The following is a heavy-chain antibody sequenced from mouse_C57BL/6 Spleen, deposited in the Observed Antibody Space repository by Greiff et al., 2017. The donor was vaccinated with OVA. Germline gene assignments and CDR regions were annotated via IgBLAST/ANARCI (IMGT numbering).Heavy chain of an antibody. V-gene: IGHV1-18*01. CDR1: GYTFTDYN. D-gene: IGHD2-3*01. Sequence: VQLQQSGPELVKPGASVKIPCKASGYTFTDYNMDWVKQSHGKSLEWIGDINPNNGGTIYNQKFKGKATLTVDKSSSTAYMELRSLTSEDTAVYYCARRDDGYYVYYAMDYLGQGTSVTVSS. CDR2: INPNNGGT. J-gene: IGHJ4*01. CDR3: ARRDDGYYVYYAMDY.